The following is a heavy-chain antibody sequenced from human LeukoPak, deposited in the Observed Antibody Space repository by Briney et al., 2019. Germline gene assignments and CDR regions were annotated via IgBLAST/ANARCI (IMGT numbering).Heavy chain of an antibody. D-gene: IGHD6-19*01. V-gene: IGHV3-9*01. CDR3: AKDVDLGVVAGTANY. CDR1: GFTFDDYA. Sequence: PGRSLRLSCAASGFTFDDYAMHWVRQAPGKGLEWVSGISWNSGSIGYADSVKGRFTISRDNAKNSLCLQMNSLRAEDTALYYCAKDVDLGVVAGTANYWGQGTLVTVSS. CDR2: ISWNSGSI. J-gene: IGHJ4*02.